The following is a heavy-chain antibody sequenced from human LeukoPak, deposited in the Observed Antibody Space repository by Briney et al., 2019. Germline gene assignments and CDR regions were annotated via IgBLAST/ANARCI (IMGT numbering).Heavy chain of an antibody. V-gene: IGHV3-23*01. CDR3: AKGLSYYYDSSGKAFDY. CDR2: ISGSGGST. CDR1: GFTFSSYA. Sequence: PGGSLRLSCAASGFTFSSYAMSWVRQAPGKGLEWVSAISGSGGSTYYGDSVKGRFTISRDNSKNTLYLQMNSLRAEDTAVYYCAKGLSYYYDSSGKAFDYWGQRTLVTVSS. J-gene: IGHJ4*02. D-gene: IGHD3-22*01.